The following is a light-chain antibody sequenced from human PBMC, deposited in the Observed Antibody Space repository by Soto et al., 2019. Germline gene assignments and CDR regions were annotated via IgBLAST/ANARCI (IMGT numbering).Light chain of an antibody. Sequence: QSVLTQPASVSGSPGQSITISCTGTSSDIGRYNLVSWYQQHPGKAPKLIIYEDIERPSGVSDRFSGSKSGNTASLTISGLQTEDEADYYCCSYAGGASVVFGGETKLTVL. CDR1: SSDIGRYNL. CDR3: CSYAGGASVV. V-gene: IGLV2-23*01. CDR2: EDI. J-gene: IGLJ2*01.